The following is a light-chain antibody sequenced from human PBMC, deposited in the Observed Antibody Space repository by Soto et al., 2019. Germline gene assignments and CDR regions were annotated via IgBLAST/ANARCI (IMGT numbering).Light chain of an antibody. V-gene: IGKV3D-20*02. J-gene: IGKJ5*01. CDR1: QSVSSNY. Sequence: EIVLTQSPGTLSLSPGERATLSCRASQSVSSNYLAWYQQKSGQAPRLLSYGASSRATGIPDRFSGSGSGTDFTLTVSSLEPEDFAVYYCQQRTNWPITFGQGTRLEIK. CDR2: GAS. CDR3: QQRTNWPIT.